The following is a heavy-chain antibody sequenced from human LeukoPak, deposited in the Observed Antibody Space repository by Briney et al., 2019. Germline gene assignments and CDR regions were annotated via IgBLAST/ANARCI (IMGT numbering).Heavy chain of an antibody. CDR1: GFTFDDYG. J-gene: IGHJ6*03. CDR3: AREAPPVLLWFGELSHYYYYYYMDV. D-gene: IGHD3-10*01. V-gene: IGHV3-20*04. CDR2: INWNGGST. Sequence: GGSLRLSCAASGFTFDDYGMSWVRQAPGKGLEWVSGINWNGGSTGYADSVKGRFTISRDNAKNSLYLQMNSLRAEDTAVYYCAREAPPVLLWFGELSHYYYYYYMDVWGKGTTVTVSS.